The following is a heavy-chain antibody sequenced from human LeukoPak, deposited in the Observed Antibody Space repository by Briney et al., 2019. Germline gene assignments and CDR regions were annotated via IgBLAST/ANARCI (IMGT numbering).Heavy chain of an antibody. V-gene: IGHV3-30-3*01. CDR3: ARNPYGDYPFDY. J-gene: IGHJ4*02. CDR1: GFTFSSYS. Sequence: PGGSLRLSCAASGFTFSSYSMHWVRQAPGKGLEWVAMISFDAGNKYYAASVKGRFTISRDNSENTLYLQLNSLRADDTAVYYCARNPYGDYPFDYWGQGTLVAVSS. D-gene: IGHD4-17*01. CDR2: ISFDAGNK.